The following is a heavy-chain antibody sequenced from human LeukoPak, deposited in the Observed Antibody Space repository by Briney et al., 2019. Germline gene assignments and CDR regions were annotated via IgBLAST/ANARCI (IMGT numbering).Heavy chain of an antibody. CDR3: AREDSGYDPTYRYYYYGMDV. Sequence: SVKVSCKASGGTFSSYTISWVRQAPGQGLEWMGRIIPILGIANYAQKFQGRVAITADKSTSTAYMELSNLRSEDTAVYYCAREDSGYDPTYRYYYYGMDVWGQGTTVTVSS. CDR1: GGTFSSYT. D-gene: IGHD5-12*01. V-gene: IGHV1-69*04. J-gene: IGHJ6*02. CDR2: IIPILGIA.